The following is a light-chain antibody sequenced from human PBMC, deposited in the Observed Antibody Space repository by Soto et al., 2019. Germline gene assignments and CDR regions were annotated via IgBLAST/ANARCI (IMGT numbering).Light chain of an antibody. J-gene: IGKJ1*01. Sequence: EIVLTQSPGTLSLSPGERATLSCRASQSVSSSYFAWYQQTPGQAPSLLIYGASSRATGIPDRFSGSGSGTDFTLTISRLEPEDFAVYYCQQYGSSPTFGQGTKVEIK. V-gene: IGKV3-20*01. CDR3: QQYGSSPT. CDR2: GAS. CDR1: QSVSSSY.